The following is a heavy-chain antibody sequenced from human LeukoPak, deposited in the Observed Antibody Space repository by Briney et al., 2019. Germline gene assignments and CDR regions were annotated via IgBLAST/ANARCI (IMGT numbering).Heavy chain of an antibody. CDR1: GFTFSTYW. CDR2: IKEDGSQK. Sequence: GGSLRLSCAASGFTFSTYWMTWVRQAPGKGLEWVANIKEDGSQKYYVDSVKGRFTISRDNAKNSQYLQMDSLRAEDTAVYYCARDTGCAGGTCFSFYDYWGQGTLVTVSS. D-gene: IGHD2-15*01. V-gene: IGHV3-7*01. J-gene: IGHJ4*02. CDR3: ARDTGCAGGTCFSFYDY.